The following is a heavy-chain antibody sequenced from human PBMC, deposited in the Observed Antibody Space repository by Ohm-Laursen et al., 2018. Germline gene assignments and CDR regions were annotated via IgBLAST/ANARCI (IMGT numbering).Heavy chain of an antibody. CDR3: ARDLLPDTLGQFDY. CDR1: GGSFSSYY. J-gene: IGHJ4*02. D-gene: IGHD2-21*02. Sequence: TLSLTCAVYGGSFSSYYWSWIRQPPGKGLEWIGYIYYSGSANYSPSLKSRVTISLDTSKNQFSLKLTSVTAADTAVYYCARDLLPDTLGQFDYWGQGTLVTVSS. V-gene: IGHV4-59*01. CDR2: IYYSGSA.